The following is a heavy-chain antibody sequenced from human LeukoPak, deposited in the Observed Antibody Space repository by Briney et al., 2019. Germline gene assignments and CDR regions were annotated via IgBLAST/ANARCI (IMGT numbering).Heavy chain of an antibody. Sequence: PGGSLRLSCAASRFTFSSYGMHWVRQAPGKGLEWVAFIRFDGSTKYYADSGKGRYTISRDNSENTLYLQMNSLRAEDTAVYYCAKSSFCSSTSCYLPLDSWGQGTLVSVSS. D-gene: IGHD2-2*01. CDR3: AKSSFCSSTSCYLPLDS. CDR1: RFTFSSYG. J-gene: IGHJ4*02. CDR2: IRFDGSTK. V-gene: IGHV3-30*02.